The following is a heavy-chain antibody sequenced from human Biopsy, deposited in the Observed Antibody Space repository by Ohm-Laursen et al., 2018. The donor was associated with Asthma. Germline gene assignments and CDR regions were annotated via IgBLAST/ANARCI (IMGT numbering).Heavy chain of an antibody. V-gene: IGHV1-3*04. CDR3: ARTYYDFLTGQVKDVFGV. CDR1: GYNFISFA. D-gene: IGHD3-9*01. J-gene: IGHJ3*01. CDR2: VNTGNGDT. Sequence: SVKVSCNASGYNFISFAIHWVRQAPGQRLEWIGWVNTGNGDTKYSQKFQGRVTITRDTSASTAYMELRSLRSEDTATYYCARTYYDFLTGQVKDVFGVWGQGTMVTVSS.